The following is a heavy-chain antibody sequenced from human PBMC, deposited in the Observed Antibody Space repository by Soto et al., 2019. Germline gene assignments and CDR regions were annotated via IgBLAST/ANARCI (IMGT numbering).Heavy chain of an antibody. Sequence: QVQLVQSGAEVKKPGSSVKVSCKASGGTFNRYAISWLRQAPGQGPEWMGGITPMFGTGNYEQKFQGRVTVPADVSTTTVHRELRILTSEDTAVYYCAQTLGSAVAGPGRFDLWGRGTRVIVSS. J-gene: IGHJ2*01. CDR1: GGTFNRYA. CDR2: ITPMFGTG. D-gene: IGHD6-19*01. CDR3: AQTLGSAVAGPGRFDL. V-gene: IGHV1-69*12.